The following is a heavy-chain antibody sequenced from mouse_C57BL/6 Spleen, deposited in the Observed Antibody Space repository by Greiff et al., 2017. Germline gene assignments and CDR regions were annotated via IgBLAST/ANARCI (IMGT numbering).Heavy chain of an antibody. J-gene: IGHJ2*01. Sequence: QVQLKQPGAELVRPGTSVKLSCKASGYTFTSYWMHWVKQRPGQGLEWIGVIDPSDSYTNYNQKFKGKATLTVDTSASTAYMQLSSLTSEDSAVYYCARLAMGYSNNFDDWGQGPTLTVSS. D-gene: IGHD2-5*01. CDR2: IDPSDSYT. CDR1: GYTFTSYW. V-gene: IGHV1-59*01. CDR3: ARLAMGYSNNFDD.